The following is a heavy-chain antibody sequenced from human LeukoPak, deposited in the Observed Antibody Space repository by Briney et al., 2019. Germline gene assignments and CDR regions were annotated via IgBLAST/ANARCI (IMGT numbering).Heavy chain of an antibody. CDR3: AASLSGFDN. V-gene: IGHV1-58*02. Sequence: ASVKVSCKTSGFTFIYSAIQWVRQARGQRLEWVGWIVVGTGNTNSAQKFQDRVTITRDMTTTTAYMELSSLTSEDAAVYYCAASLSGFDNWGQGTLVTVSS. D-gene: IGHD1-26*01. J-gene: IGHJ4*02. CDR1: GFTFIYSA. CDR2: IVVGTGNT.